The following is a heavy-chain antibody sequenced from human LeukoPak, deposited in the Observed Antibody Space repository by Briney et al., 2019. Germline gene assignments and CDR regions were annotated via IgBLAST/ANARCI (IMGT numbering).Heavy chain of an antibody. CDR1: GFTFSSYW. J-gene: IGHJ6*03. Sequence: GGSLRLSCAASGFTFSSYWMSWVRQAPGKGLEWVANIKQDGSEKYYVDSVKSRFTISRDNAKNSLYLQMNSLRAEDTAVYYCARQPAAAEYYYYYYMDVWGKGTTVTVSS. CDR3: ARQPAAAEYYYYYYMDV. CDR2: IKQDGSEK. V-gene: IGHV3-7*01. D-gene: IGHD2-2*01.